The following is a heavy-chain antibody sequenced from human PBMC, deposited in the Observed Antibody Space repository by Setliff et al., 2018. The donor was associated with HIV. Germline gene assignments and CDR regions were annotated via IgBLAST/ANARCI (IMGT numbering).Heavy chain of an antibody. CDR2: IIPSGGST. Sequence: ASVKVSCKASGYTFTKSIIHWVRQAPGQGLEWMGAIIPSGGSTGYAEKFQARVTLTRDTSTSTVYMELSGLREEDTAVYYCARDGASGSGYYWADYWGQGTLITVSS. D-gene: IGHD3-3*01. CDR1: GYTFTKSI. J-gene: IGHJ4*02. CDR3: ARDGASGSGYYWADY. V-gene: IGHV1-46*01.